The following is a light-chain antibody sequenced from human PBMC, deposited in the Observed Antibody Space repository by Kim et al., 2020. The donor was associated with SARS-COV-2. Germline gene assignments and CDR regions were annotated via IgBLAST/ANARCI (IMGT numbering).Light chain of an antibody. CDR3: QQYGSAPMYT. J-gene: IGKJ2*01. V-gene: IGKV3-20*01. Sequence: SPGDRATLSCRASQSVSGSSLAWYQQKTGQAPRLLIYGASSRAIGIPDRFSGSGAGTDFTLTISRLEPEDFAVYYCQQYGSAPMYTFGQGTKLEI. CDR1: QSVSGSS. CDR2: GAS.